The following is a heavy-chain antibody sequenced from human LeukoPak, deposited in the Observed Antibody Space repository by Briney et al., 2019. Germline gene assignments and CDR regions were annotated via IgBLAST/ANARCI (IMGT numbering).Heavy chain of an antibody. CDR3: ARELIVLEPAARRYNYYMDV. D-gene: IGHD2-2*01. Sequence: ASVKVSCKASGYTFTSYNINWVRQAPGQGLEWMAWMHPNNGDTGYAQKFQDRVTVTSNTSISTAYMELRSLTSDDTAVYYCARELIVLEPAARRYNYYMDVWGIGTTVSVSS. J-gene: IGHJ6*03. CDR2: MHPNNGDT. CDR1: GYTFTSYN. V-gene: IGHV1-8*03.